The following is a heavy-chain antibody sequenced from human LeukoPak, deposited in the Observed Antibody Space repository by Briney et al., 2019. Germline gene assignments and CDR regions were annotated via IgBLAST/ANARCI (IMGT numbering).Heavy chain of an antibody. J-gene: IGHJ4*02. CDR3: ARDPLYYCDSSGYYLTGVYFDY. V-gene: IGHV1-18*01. CDR1: GYTFTSYG. D-gene: IGHD3-22*01. Sequence: ASVTVSCKASGYTFTSYGISWVRQAPGQGLEWMGWTSAYNGNTNYAQKLQGRVTMTTDTSTSTAYMELRSLRSDDTAVYYCARDPLYYCDSSGYYLTGVYFDYWGQGTLVTVSS. CDR2: TSAYNGNT.